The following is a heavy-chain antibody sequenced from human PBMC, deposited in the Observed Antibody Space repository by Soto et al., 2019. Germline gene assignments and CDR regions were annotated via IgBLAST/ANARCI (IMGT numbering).Heavy chain of an antibody. CDR1: RFTVGSSY. D-gene: IGHD2-2*01. J-gene: IGHJ5*02. CDR3: TRDLMDVVPPADDLFDP. CDR2: IYTGDTP. V-gene: IGHV3-53*01. Sequence: GGSLRLSCAASRFTVGSSYVSWVRQAPGKGLEWVSVIYTGDTPYYADSVKGRFTTSRDNSKNTLYLQMNSLRVEDTAVYYCTRDLMDVVPPADDLFDPWGQGILVTVSS.